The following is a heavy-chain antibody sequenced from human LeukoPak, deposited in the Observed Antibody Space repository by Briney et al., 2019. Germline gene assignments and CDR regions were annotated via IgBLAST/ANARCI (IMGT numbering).Heavy chain of an antibody. J-gene: IGHJ4*02. CDR3: ASPPYDSITT. CDR2: ISSSGSTI. Sequence: GRSLRLSCAASGFTFSDYYMSCIRQAPGEGLEWVSYISSSGSTIYYADSVKGRFTISRDNAKNSLYLQMNSLRAEDTAVYYCASPPYDSITTWGQGNLVTVSS. CDR1: GFTFSDYY. V-gene: IGHV3-11*01. D-gene: IGHD3-22*01.